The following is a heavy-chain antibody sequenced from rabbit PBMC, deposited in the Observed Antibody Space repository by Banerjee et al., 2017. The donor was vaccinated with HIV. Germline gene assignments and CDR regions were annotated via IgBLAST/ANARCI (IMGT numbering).Heavy chain of an antibody. CDR2: IYTGSSGST. CDR1: GFSFSNSYY. CDR3: ARDLAGVIGWNFNS. J-gene: IGHJ4*01. V-gene: IGHV1S45*01. D-gene: IGHD4-1*01. Sequence: QEQLEESGGGLVQPEGSLTLTCTASGFSFSNSYYMCWVRQAPGKGLEWIGCIYTGSSGSTYYASWAKGRFTISKASWTTVTLQMTSLTAADTASYFCARDLAGVIGWNFNSWGQGTLVTVS.